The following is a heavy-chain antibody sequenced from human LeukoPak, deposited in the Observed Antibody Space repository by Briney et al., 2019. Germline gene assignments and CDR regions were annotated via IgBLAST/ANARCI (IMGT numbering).Heavy chain of an antibody. CDR1: GFTFGAPR. J-gene: IGHJ4*02. CDR2: INVRGTDS. Sequence: GGSLRLSCTASGFTFGAPRIHWVRLPPGMGQVWVSRINVRGTDSMYAESVKGRFTISRDNAKNTVYLQMNSLRAEDTAVYYCVRDETLWTLDWWGQGTLVSVSS. V-gene: IGHV3-74*03. D-gene: IGHD1-1*01. CDR3: VRDETLWTLDW.